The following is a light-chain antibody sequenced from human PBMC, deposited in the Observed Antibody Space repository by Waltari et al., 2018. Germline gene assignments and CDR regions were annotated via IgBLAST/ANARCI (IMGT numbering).Light chain of an antibody. J-gene: IGLJ1*01. Sequence: QSVLTPPPSASGTPAQRVTISFSGSSSNIGGNYVYWYQQLPGTAPKLLIYRNNQRPSGVPARFSGSKSGTSASLAISGLRSEDEADYYCAAWDDSLSGSYVFGTGTKVTVL. CDR1: SSNIGGNY. V-gene: IGLV1-47*01. CDR3: AAWDDSLSGSYV. CDR2: RNN.